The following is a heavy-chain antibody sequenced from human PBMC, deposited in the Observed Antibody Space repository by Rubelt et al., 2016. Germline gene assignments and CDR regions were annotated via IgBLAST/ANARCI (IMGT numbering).Heavy chain of an antibody. V-gene: IGHV4-39*07. Sequence: QVQLQESGPGLVKPSETLSLTCIVSGGSISSRSYYWGWIRQPPGKGLEWIGTISRSGGTFYSQFFTSRVTISADTSKNPFALKQSVVTAADTAVYYCARDLGRVGYASCSDYWGRGTLVTGSS. CDR2: ISRSGGT. D-gene: IGHD5-12*01. CDR3: ARDLGRVGYASCSDY. J-gene: IGHJ4*02. CDR1: GGSISSRSYY.